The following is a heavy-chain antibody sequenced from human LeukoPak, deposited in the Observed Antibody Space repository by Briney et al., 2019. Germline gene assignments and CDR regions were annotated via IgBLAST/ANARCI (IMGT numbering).Heavy chain of an antibody. Sequence: ASVKVSCKASGYTFTSYGISWVRQAPGQGLEWMGWISAYNGNTNYAQKLQGRVTMTTNTSTSTAYMELRSLRSDDTAVYYCARDRGSLLWFGEVDYYYGMDVWGQGATVTVSS. CDR2: ISAYNGNT. CDR1: GYTFTSYG. CDR3: ARDRGSLLWFGEVDYYYGMDV. V-gene: IGHV1-18*01. J-gene: IGHJ6*02. D-gene: IGHD3-10*01.